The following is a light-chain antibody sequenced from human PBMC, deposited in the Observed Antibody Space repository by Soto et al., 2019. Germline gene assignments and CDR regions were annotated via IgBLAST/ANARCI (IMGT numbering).Light chain of an antibody. CDR2: GAS. J-gene: IGKJ5*01. Sequence: EIVMTQSPATLSVSPGERATLSCRASQTVPSRIAWYQRKPGQAPRLLIYGASTRATGLPARFSGSGSGTDFTLTISSLQSEDFAVYYCQQYNTWPPITFGQGTRLEIK. CDR3: QQYNTWPPIT. CDR1: QTVPSR. V-gene: IGKV3-15*01.